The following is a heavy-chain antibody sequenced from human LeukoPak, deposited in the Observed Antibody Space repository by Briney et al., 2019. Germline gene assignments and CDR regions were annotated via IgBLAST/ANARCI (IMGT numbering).Heavy chain of an antibody. J-gene: IGHJ4*02. CDR3: DIMITFGGVIVTDY. D-gene: IGHD3-16*02. CDR1: GGTFSKYT. Sequence: SVKVSCKASGGTFSKYTISWVRQRPGQGLEWMGGITPLFGTANYAQKFQGRVTITADESASTAYMELSSLRSEDTAVYYCDIMITFGGVIVTDYWGQGTLVTVSS. CDR2: ITPLFGTA. V-gene: IGHV1-69*13.